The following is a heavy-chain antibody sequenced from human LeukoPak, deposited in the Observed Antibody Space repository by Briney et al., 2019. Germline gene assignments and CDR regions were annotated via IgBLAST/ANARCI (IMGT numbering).Heavy chain of an antibody. CDR3: ASPLHQLLQRPHYYYYYYGMDV. J-gene: IGHJ6*02. D-gene: IGHD2-2*01. CDR2: IIPIFGTA. V-gene: IGHV1-69*13. CDR1: GGTFSIYA. Sequence: SVKVSCTASGGTFSIYAISWVRQAPGQGLEWMGGIIPIFGTANYAQKFQGRVTITADESTSTAYMELSSLRSEDTAVYYCASPLHQLLQRPHYYYYYYGMDVWGQGTTVTVSS.